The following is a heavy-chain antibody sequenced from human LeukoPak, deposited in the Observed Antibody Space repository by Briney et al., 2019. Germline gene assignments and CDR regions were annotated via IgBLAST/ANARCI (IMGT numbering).Heavy chain of an antibody. CDR3: ARMLYYYDSSGYQVPSHLDS. CDR1: GGSISSYY. D-gene: IGHD3-22*01. CDR2: IYTSGST. V-gene: IGHV4-4*07. J-gene: IGHJ4*02. Sequence: SETLSLTCTVSGGSISSYYWSWIRQPAGKGLEWIGRIYTSGSTNYNPSLKSRVTMSVDTSKNQFSLKLSSVTAADTAVYYCARMLYYYDSSGYQVPSHLDSWGQGTLVTVSS.